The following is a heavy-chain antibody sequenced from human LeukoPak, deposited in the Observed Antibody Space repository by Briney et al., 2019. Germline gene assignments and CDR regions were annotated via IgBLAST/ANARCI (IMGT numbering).Heavy chain of an antibody. D-gene: IGHD3-22*01. J-gene: IGHJ4*02. V-gene: IGHV4-59*01. CDR2: IYYSGST. CDR3: ARYGYDSSGYYYQGHFDY. Sequence: SETLSLTCTVSGGSISSYYWSWIRQPPGKGLEWIGYIYYSGSTNYNPPLKSRVTISVDTSKNQFSLKLSSVTAADTAVYYCARYGYDSSGYYYQGHFDYWGQGTLVTVSS. CDR1: GGSISSYY.